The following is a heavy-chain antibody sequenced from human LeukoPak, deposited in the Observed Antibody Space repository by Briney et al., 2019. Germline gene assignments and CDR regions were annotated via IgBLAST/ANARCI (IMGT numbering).Heavy chain of an antibody. CDR2: ISAYNGNT. J-gene: IGHJ4*02. CDR1: GYTFTSYG. V-gene: IGHV1-18*01. CDR3: ARYYYGAGSFDY. D-gene: IGHD3-10*01. Sequence: ASVKVSCKASGYTFTSYGISWVRQAPGQGLEWMGWISAYNGNTNYAQKLQGRVTMTTDTSTSTAYMELRSLRSDDTAVYYCARYYYGAGSFDYWGQGILVTVSS.